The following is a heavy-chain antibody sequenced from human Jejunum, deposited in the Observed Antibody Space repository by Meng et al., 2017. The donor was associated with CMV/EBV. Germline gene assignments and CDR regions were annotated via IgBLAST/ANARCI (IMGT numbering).Heavy chain of an antibody. Sequence: CKASGYSFTDYYMHWVRQAPGQGLEWMGWINPNSGGTTYAQKFQGRVTLTRDTSISTAYMELSRLRSDDTAVYYCARDGYSSSFDYWGQGTLVTVSS. V-gene: IGHV1-2*02. CDR3: ARDGYSSSFDY. D-gene: IGHD6-13*01. CDR1: GYSFTDYY. J-gene: IGHJ4*02. CDR2: INPNSGGT.